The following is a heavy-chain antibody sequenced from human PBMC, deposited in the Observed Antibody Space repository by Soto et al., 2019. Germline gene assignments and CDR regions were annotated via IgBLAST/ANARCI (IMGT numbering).Heavy chain of an antibody. V-gene: IGHV3-30-3*01. J-gene: IGHJ4*02. CDR1: GFTFSGYA. D-gene: IGHD3-9*01. Sequence: QVQLVESGGGVVQPGRSLRLSCAASGFTFSGYAMHWVRQAPGKGLEWVAVISYDGSNKYYADSDKGRFTISRDNPKNTLYLQMNGLRPEDTAVYYCARDQYDILTGPNYWGQGTLVTVSS. CDR2: ISYDGSNK. CDR3: ARDQYDILTGPNY.